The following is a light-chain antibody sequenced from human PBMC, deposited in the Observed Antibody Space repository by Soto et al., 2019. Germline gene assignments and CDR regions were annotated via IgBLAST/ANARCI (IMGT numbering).Light chain of an antibody. CDR2: GAS. J-gene: IGKJ1*01. V-gene: IGKV3-20*01. CDR3: QQYGISPGT. CDR1: QSVSSSY. Sequence: EIVLTQSPVTLSLSSGERATLSCRASQSVSSSYLAWYQQKPGQAPRLLIYGASSRATGIPDRFSGSGSGTDFILTISRVESQDFAMYYCQQYGISPGTFGQGTKVEIK.